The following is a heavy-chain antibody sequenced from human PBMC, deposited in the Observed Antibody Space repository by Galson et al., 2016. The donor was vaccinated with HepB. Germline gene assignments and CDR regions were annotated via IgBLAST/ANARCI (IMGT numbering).Heavy chain of an antibody. CDR3: AKERVAVAVAYYYYGMDV. V-gene: IGHV3-30*18. J-gene: IGHJ6*02. CDR2: ISYAESDK. CDR1: RFNFDNYG. D-gene: IGHD6-19*01. Sequence: SLRLSCAASRFNFDNYGMHWVRQAPGKGLEWVAVISYAESDKKYADCEKGRFTISRDKSKNTLYLHINSLRAEDTAVYYFAKERVAVAVAYYYYGMDVWGQVTTVTFSS.